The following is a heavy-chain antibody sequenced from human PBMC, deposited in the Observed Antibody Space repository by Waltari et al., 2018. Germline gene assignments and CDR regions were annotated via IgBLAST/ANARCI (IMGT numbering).Heavy chain of an antibody. CDR1: GFTFSIYS. Sequence: EVQLVESGGGSVQPGGSLRLSCAASGFTFSIYSMIWVRQAPGNGLGWVSYINTRSTTIYYADSVKGRLTTSRDNAKNSLYLQMNSLRAEDTAVYYCARWNIGADYWGQGTLVTVSS. CDR2: INTRSTTI. CDR3: ARWNIGADY. D-gene: IGHD2-15*01. J-gene: IGHJ4*02. V-gene: IGHV3-48*04.